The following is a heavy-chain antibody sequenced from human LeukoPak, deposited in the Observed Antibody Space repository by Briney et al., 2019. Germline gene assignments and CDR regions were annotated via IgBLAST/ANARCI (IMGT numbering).Heavy chain of an antibody. Sequence: ASVKVSCKASGYTFTSYGISWVRQAPGQGLEWMGWISAYNGNTNYAQKLQGRVTMTTDTSTSTAYMELRSLRSDDTAVYYCARDRILLWFGELSQGSYFDYWGQGTLVTVS. CDR2: ISAYNGNT. V-gene: IGHV1-18*01. CDR1: GYTFTSYG. CDR3: ARDRILLWFGELSQGSYFDY. J-gene: IGHJ4*02. D-gene: IGHD3-10*01.